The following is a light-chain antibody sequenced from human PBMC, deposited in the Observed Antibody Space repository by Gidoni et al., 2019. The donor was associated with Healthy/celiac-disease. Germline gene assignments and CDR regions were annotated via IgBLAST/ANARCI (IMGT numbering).Light chain of an antibody. Sequence: TAMSQSLLSLPVTPGEPASISCRSSQSLLHSNGYNYLDWYLQKPGQSPQLLIYLGSNRASGVPDRFSGSGSGTDFTLKISRVEAEDVGVYYCMQALQTSFTFGPGTKVDIK. CDR2: LGS. CDR1: QSLLHSNGYNY. V-gene: IGKV2-28*01. CDR3: MQALQTSFT. J-gene: IGKJ3*01.